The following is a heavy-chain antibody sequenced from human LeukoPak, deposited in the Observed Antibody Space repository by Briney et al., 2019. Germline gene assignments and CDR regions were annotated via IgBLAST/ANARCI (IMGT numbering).Heavy chain of an antibody. CDR3: ARDYWWNYDY. V-gene: IGHV3-30-3*01. CDR1: GFTFSYYA. CDR2: ISKDGSDK. J-gene: IGHJ4*02. D-gene: IGHD1-7*01. Sequence: PGGSLRLSCAAAGFTFSYYAMHWGRQAPGQGLEWVAVISKDGSDKYYPGSVRGRFTISRDNSKNTIYLQMDSLRAEDTAIYYCARDYWWNYDYWGQGTLVTVSS.